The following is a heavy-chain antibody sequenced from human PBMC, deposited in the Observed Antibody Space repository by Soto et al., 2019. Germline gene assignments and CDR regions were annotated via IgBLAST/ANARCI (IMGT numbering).Heavy chain of an antibody. CDR2: ISSDGTSR. Sequence: GGSLRRSCAASGFTFSSYVMHWVGQAPGKGLEWVAVISSDGTSRFYADSVKGRFTISRDNSKNTLYLQMNSLRAEDTAMYYCAKVRVKDYYYYAMDVWGQGTTVTVSS. J-gene: IGHJ6*02. CDR1: GFTFSSYV. CDR3: AKVRVKDYYYYAMDV. D-gene: IGHD4-4*01. V-gene: IGHV3-30*18.